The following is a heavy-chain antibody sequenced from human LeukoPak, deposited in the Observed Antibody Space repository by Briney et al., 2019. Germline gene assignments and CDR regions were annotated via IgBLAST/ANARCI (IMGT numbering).Heavy chain of an antibody. D-gene: IGHD3-10*01. CDR2: INPNSGGT. J-gene: IGHJ4*02. Sequence: ASVKVSCKASGYTFTGYYMHWVRQAPGQGLEWMGWINPNSGGTNYAQKFQGRVTMTRDTSISTAYMELSRLRSDDTAVYYCARAYYYGSGSSNLFDYWGQGTLVTVSS. V-gene: IGHV1-2*02. CDR3: ARAYYYGSGSSNLFDY. CDR1: GYTFTGYY.